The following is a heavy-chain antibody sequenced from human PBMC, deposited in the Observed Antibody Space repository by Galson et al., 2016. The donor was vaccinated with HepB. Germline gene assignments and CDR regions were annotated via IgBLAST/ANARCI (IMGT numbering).Heavy chain of an antibody. V-gene: IGHV1-46*01. Sequence: VRQAPGQGLEWMGMFSPSDGSTNYAQKFQGRITMTRDTSTSTVYMELSSLRYEDTAVYFCARDPDDYGDYCFDYWGQGTLVTVSS. CDR2: FSPSDGST. J-gene: IGHJ4*02. CDR3: ARDPDDYGDYCFDY. D-gene: IGHD4-17*01.